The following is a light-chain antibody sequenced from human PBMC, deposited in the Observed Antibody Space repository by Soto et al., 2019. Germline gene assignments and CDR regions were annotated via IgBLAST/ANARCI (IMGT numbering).Light chain of an antibody. CDR3: QQYDNLPLT. CDR2: DAS. Sequence: DIQMTQSPSSLAASVGDRVTITCQASQDITKYLNWYQQKPGIAPKVLISDASNLETGVTPRFSGSGSGTEFTLTISGLQPEDFATYYCQQYDNLPLTFGPGTQVEMK. CDR1: QDITKY. V-gene: IGKV1-33*01. J-gene: IGKJ3*01.